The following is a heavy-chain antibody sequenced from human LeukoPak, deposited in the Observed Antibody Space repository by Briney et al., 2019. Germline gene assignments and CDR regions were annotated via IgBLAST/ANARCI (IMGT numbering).Heavy chain of an antibody. D-gene: IGHD3-9*01. V-gene: IGHV4-39*07. Sequence: SETLSLTCNVSGDSIDSNDYYWGWIRQPPGKGLEWIGSIYYTGSTNYNPSLDSRVTISVDMSKNQVSLNLKYVTAADTAVYYCARGYFDWFLDNWGRGTLVTVSS. J-gene: IGHJ4*02. CDR2: IYYTGST. CDR3: ARGYFDWFLDN. CDR1: GDSIDSNDYY.